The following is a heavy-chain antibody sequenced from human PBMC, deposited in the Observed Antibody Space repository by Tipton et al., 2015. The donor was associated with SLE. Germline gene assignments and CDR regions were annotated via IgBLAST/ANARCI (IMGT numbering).Heavy chain of an antibody. J-gene: IGHJ3*02. CDR3: AIGHWGPHDACVI. V-gene: IGHV1-18*01. Sequence: QLVQSGAEVKKPGASVTVSCQASGYTFTDFGVTWVRQAPGQGLEWVGWISAYNGKTNYAQMVEGRVTMSTDTSTNKAFMELRSLRSDDTAVYYFAIGHWGPHDACVIWGQGTTGTVSS. CDR1: GYTFTDFG. CDR2: ISAYNGKT. D-gene: IGHD7-27*01.